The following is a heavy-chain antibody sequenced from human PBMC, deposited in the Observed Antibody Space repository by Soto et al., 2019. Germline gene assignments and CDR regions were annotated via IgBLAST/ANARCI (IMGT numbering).Heavy chain of an antibody. D-gene: IGHD6-13*01. CDR3: ARVPSSSYHYFDY. J-gene: IGHJ4*02. CDR1: GGSISSYY. CDR2: IYSAGSA. V-gene: IGHV3-66*01. Sequence: PSETLSLTCTVSGGSISSYYMSWVRQAPGKGLEWVSVIYSAGSADFADSVKGRFTISRDNSKNTLYLQMSSLRAEDTAVYYCARVPSSSYHYFDYWGQGTLVTVSS.